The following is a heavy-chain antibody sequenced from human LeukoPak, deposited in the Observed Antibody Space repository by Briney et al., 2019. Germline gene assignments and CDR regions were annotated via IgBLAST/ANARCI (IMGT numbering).Heavy chain of an antibody. D-gene: IGHD3-3*01. CDR2: ISGSGGST. CDR1: GFTFSSYA. CDR3: ARVHYDFWSGSGNAFDI. V-gene: IGHV3-23*01. J-gene: IGHJ3*02. Sequence: GGSLRLSCAASGFTFSSYAMSWVRQAPGKGLEWVSAISGSGGSTYYADSVKGRFTISRDNSKNTLYLQMNSLRAEDTAVYYCARVHYDFWSGSGNAFDIWGQGTMVTVSS.